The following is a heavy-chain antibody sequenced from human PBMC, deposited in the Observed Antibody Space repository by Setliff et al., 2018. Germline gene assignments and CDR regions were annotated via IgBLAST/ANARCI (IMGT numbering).Heavy chain of an antibody. Sequence: ASVKVSCKTSGYNFITRGINWVRQAPGQGLEWVGWISPYSGKTGYAQKFQGRVIMTIDSSTTTAYMELKTLRSDDTAVYYCARGRGPDIVVTIPGDYWGQGTQVTVSS. CDR1: GYNFITRG. CDR3: ARGRGPDIVVTIPGDY. D-gene: IGHD2-15*01. J-gene: IGHJ4*02. V-gene: IGHV1-18*01. CDR2: ISPYSGKT.